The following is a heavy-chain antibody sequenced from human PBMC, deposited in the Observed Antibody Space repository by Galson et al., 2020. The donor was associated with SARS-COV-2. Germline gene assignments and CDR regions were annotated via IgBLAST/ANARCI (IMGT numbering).Heavy chain of an antibody. J-gene: IGHJ3*02. V-gene: IGHV4-30-2*01. CDR1: DDSFATDDYS. CDR2: IYHSGSA. CDR3: ARDRGFGGGYDAFDM. D-gene: IGHD3-16*01. Sequence: ASETLSLTCTVSDDSFATDDYSWSWIRQPPGRGLEWIGYIYHSGSAYYTPSLKSRAFISIDTSKSHFSLKLTSVTAADTAVYFCARDRGFGGGYDAFDMWGQGTMVTVSS.